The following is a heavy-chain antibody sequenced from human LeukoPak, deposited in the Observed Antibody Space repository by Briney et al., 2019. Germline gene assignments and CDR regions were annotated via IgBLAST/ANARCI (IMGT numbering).Heavy chain of an antibody. CDR2: INPNSGGT. CDR3: ARGAISTPNWYFDL. Sequence: ASVKVSCKASGYTFTGYYMHWVRQAPGQGLEWMGWINPNSGGTNYAQKFQGRVTMTRDTSISTAYMELSRLRSDDTAVYYCARGAISTPNWYFDLWDRGTLVTVSS. V-gene: IGHV1-2*02. J-gene: IGHJ2*01. CDR1: GYTFTGYY. D-gene: IGHD2-2*01.